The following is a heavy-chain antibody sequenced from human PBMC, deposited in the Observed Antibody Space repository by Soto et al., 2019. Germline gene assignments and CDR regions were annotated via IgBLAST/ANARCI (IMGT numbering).Heavy chain of an antibody. V-gene: IGHV3-30-3*01. CDR2: IPYDGNNK. J-gene: IGHJ6*02. Sequence: QVQLVESGGGVVQPGRSLRLSCAASGFTFSSYAMHWVRQAPGKGLEWVAVIPYDGNNKYYAHSVKGRFTISRDNSKNTLYLQMNSLRAEDTAVYYCARAGCDGGSCYTLVGLRYGMDVWGHVTTVTVSS. CDR1: GFTFSSYA. D-gene: IGHD2-15*01. CDR3: ARAGCDGGSCYTLVGLRYGMDV.